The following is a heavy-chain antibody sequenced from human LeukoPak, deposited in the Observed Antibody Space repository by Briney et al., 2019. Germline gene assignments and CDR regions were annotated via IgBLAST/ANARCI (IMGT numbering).Heavy chain of an antibody. CDR2: ISASGANI. CDR1: GFTFSNHD. CDR3: ARRFDI. V-gene: IGHV3-48*01. J-gene: IGHJ4*02. Sequence: GGSLRLSCAASGFTFSNHDMNWVRQAPGKGLEWVSYISASGANILYADSVRGRFTISRDNAKNSLYLQMNSLRAEDTAVYYCARRFDIWGQGTLVTVSS.